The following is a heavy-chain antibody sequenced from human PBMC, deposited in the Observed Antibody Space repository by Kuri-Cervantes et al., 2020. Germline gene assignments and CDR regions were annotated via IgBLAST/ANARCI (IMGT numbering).Heavy chain of an antibody. CDR2: IIPIFGTA. CDR1: GGTFSSYA. Sequence: SVKVSCKASGGTFSSYAISWVRQAPGQGLEWMGGIIPIFGTANYAQKFQGRVTITADKSTSTAYMELSSLRSEDTAVYYCARSLYSGSYYVDYWGQGTLVTVSS. J-gene: IGHJ4*02. CDR3: ARSLYSGSYYVDY. D-gene: IGHD1-26*01. V-gene: IGHV1-69*06.